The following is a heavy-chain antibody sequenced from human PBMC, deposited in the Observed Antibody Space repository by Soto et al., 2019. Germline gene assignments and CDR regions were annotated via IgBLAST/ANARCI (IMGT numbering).Heavy chain of an antibody. V-gene: IGHV4-31*03. D-gene: IGHD1-1*01. CDR1: GASVNSGSYY. CDR2: IYNSGLI. Sequence: PXETLSRPCTVSGASVNSGSYYWSWIRQHPEKVLEWIGYIYNSGLISYNPSLKSRIVVSRDTSRNQLSLKVTSVTAADTAVYFCARSRRGAVATFDLWAQGTPVTVSS. CDR3: ARSRRGAVATFDL. J-gene: IGHJ4*02.